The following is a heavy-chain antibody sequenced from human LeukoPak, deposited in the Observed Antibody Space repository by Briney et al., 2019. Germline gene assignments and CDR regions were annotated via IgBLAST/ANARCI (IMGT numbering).Heavy chain of an antibody. CDR3: TTYDILTGLEVGFFDY. J-gene: IGHJ4*02. V-gene: IGHV4-28*01. CDR2: IYYSGST. CDR1: VYFISSTNW. D-gene: IGHD3-9*01. Sequence: PSETLSLTCAVSVYFISSTNWWGWIRPSPGKGLEWIGYIYYSGSTYYNPSLKSRVTMSVDTSKNHLSLKLSSVTTVDRTVYYCTTYDILTGLEVGFFDYWGQGTLVTVSS.